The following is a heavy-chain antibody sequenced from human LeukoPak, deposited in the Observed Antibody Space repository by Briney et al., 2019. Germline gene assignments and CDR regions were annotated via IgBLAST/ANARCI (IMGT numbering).Heavy chain of an antibody. CDR2: IRYDGSNK. V-gene: IGHV3-30*02. D-gene: IGHD3-10*01. CDR3: AKDRIGMGPGGYFQH. J-gene: IGHJ1*01. Sequence: QAGGSQRLSCAASGFTFSTYAMTWVRQAPGKGLEWVAFIRYDGSNKYYADSVKGRFTISRDNSKNTLYLQMNSLRAEDTAVYYCAKDRIGMGPGGYFQHWGQGTLVTVSS. CDR1: GFTFSTYA.